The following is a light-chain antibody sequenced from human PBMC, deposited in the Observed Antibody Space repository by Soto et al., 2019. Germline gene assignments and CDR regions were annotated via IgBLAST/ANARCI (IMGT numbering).Light chain of an antibody. CDR1: SSDVGGYNF. CDR2: DVS. V-gene: IGLV2-14*01. CDR3: SSYTSSNTLV. Sequence: QSALTQPASVSGSPGQSITISCTGTSSDVGGYNFVSWYQQPPGKGPKLMIYDVSNRPSGVSNRFSGSKSGNTASLTISGLQAEDDADYYCSSYTSSNTLVFGTGTKLTVL. J-gene: IGLJ1*01.